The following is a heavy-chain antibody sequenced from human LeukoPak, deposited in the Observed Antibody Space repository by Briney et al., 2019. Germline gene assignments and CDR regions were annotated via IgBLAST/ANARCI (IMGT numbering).Heavy chain of an antibody. Sequence: NASETLSLTCTVSGGSISSYYWSWIRQPPGKGLEWIGYIYYSGSTNYNPSLKSRVTISVDTSKNQFSLKLSSVTAADTAVYYCARENHYDILTGYYRSGWFDPWGQGTLVTVSS. V-gene: IGHV4-59*01. D-gene: IGHD3-9*01. CDR3: ARENHYDILTGYYRSGWFDP. CDR1: GGSISSYY. CDR2: IYYSGST. J-gene: IGHJ5*02.